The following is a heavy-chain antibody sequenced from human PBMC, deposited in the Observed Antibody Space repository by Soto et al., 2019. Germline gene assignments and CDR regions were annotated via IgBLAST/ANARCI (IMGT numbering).Heavy chain of an antibody. D-gene: IGHD2-15*01. V-gene: IGHV3-48*01. CDR3: AKDIYV. CDR1: GFTFSHYS. J-gene: IGHJ4*02. Sequence: EVQLVESGGGLVQPGGSLILSCAASGFTFSHYSMNWVRQAPGQGLKWVSYISSSSSTIYYADSVKGRFTISRDNAKNSLFLQMNSLRAEDTAVYYCAKDIYVGGQGTLVTVSS. CDR2: ISSSSSTI.